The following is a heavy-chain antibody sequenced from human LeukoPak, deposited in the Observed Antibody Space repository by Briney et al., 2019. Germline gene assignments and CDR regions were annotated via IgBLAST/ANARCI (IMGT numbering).Heavy chain of an antibody. CDR3: AKTNYDILTGYYEGGSYHYYYMDV. J-gene: IGHJ6*03. Sequence: ASVKVSCKTSGYTFTGYYIHWVRQAPGQGLEWMGWINPDSGDTDYAQKFQARVTMARDRSISTAYMELSRLRSDDTAVYYCAKTNYDILTGYYEGGSYHYYYMDVWGKGTTVTVSS. CDR1: GYTFTGYY. V-gene: IGHV1-2*02. CDR2: INPDSGDT. D-gene: IGHD3-9*01.